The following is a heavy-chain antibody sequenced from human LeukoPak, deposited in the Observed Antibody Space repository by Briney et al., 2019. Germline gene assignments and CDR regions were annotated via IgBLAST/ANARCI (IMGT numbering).Heavy chain of an antibody. CDR1: GGSISSYY. V-gene: IGHV4-59*12. CDR3: ARLLRVGYCSTTSCNWFDP. D-gene: IGHD2-2*03. Sequence: SETLSLTCTVSGGSISSYYWSWIRQPPGKGLEWIGYIHYSGSTYYNPSLKSRVTISVDTSKNQFSLKLSSVTAADTAVYYGARLLRVGYCSTTSCNWFDPWGQGTLVTVSS. J-gene: IGHJ5*02. CDR2: IHYSGST.